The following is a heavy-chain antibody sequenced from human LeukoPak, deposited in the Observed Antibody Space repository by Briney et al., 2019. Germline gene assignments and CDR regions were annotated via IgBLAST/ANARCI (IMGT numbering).Heavy chain of an antibody. V-gene: IGHV1-69*05. D-gene: IGHD3-22*01. CDR2: IIPIFGTA. CDR3: ASLYDSSGYCYVRPFDY. Sequence: ASVKVSCKASGGTFSSYAISWVRQAPGQGLEWMGGIIPIFGTANYAQKFQGRVTITTDESTSTAYMELSSLRSEDTAVYYCASLYDSSGYCYVRPFDYWGQGTLVTVSS. CDR1: GGTFSSYA. J-gene: IGHJ4*02.